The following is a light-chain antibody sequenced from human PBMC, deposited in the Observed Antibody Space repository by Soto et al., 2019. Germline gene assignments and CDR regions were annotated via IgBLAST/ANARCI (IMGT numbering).Light chain of an antibody. CDR1: SSDVGGYNY. CDR3: AAWDDSLNGPV. Sequence: QSALTQPRSVSGSPGQSVTISCTGTSSDVGGYNYVSWYQQHPGKAPKLFIYIDNQRPSGVPDRFSGSKSGTSASLAISGLQSDDEAEYYCAAWDDSLNGPVFGGGTKVTVL. J-gene: IGLJ2*01. V-gene: IGLV2-11*01. CDR2: IDN.